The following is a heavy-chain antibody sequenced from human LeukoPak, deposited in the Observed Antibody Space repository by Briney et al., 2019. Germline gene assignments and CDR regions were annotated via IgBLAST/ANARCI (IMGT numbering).Heavy chain of an antibody. CDR3: ARGGWWLPYDS. CDR1: GDSVSSNSAA. D-gene: IGHD2-15*01. J-gene: IGHJ4*02. Sequence: SQTLSLTCDISGDSVSSNSAAWNWIRQSPLRGLEWLGRTYYRSKWYNDYAVSVKSRITINPDTSKNQLSLQLNSVTPEDTAVYYCARGGWWLPYDSWGQGTLVTVSS. V-gene: IGHV6-1*01. CDR2: TYYRSKWYN.